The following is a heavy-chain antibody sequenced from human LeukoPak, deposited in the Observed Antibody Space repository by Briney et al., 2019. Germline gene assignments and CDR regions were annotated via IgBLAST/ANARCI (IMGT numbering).Heavy chain of an antibody. CDR2: IWYDGSNK. Sequence: GGSLTLSCAASGFTFSSYGMHWVRQAPGKGLEWVAVIWYDGSNKYYADSVKGRFTISRDNSKNTLYLQMNSLRAEDTAVYYCAKRHSSGYYYPYWGQGTLVTVSS. D-gene: IGHD3-22*01. V-gene: IGHV3-33*06. CDR1: GFTFSSYG. CDR3: AKRHSSGYYYPY. J-gene: IGHJ4*02.